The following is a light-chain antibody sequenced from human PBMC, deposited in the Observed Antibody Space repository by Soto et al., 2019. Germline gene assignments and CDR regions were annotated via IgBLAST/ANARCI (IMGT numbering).Light chain of an antibody. J-gene: IGLJ3*02. CDR2: GDS. CDR3: QSYASSLSGWL. V-gene: IGLV1-40*01. CDR1: SSNIGAGYN. Sequence: QSVLTQPPSVSGAPGQRVTISCTGSSSNIGAGYNVHWYQQVPGTAPKLLNYGDSNRPSGVPDRFSGSKSGTSASLAITGLQAEDEADYYCQSYASSLSGWLFGGGTQLTVL.